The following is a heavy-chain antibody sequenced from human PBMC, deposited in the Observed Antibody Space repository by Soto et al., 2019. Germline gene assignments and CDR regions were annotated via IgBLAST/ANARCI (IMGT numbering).Heavy chain of an antibody. V-gene: IGHV3-15*01. D-gene: IGHD5-12*01. CDR2: IKSKTDGGTT. CDR3: TTDLTPEMATINY. Sequence: GGSLRLSCAASGFTFSNAWMSWVRQSPGKGLEWVGRIKSKTDGGTTDYAAPVKGRFTISRDDSKNTLYLQMNSLKTEDTAVYYCTTDLTPEMATINYWGQGTLVTVSS. CDR1: GFTFSNAW. J-gene: IGHJ4*02.